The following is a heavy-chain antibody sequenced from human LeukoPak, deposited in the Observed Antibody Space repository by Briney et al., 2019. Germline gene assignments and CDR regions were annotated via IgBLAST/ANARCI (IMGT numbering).Heavy chain of an antibody. V-gene: IGHV3-74*01. CDR3: ARAHGRFGELLKANWFDP. Sequence: PGGSLRLSCAASGFTFSSYWMHWVRQAPAKGLVWVSRVNTDGSDISYADSVKGRFTISRDNAKNTLYLQMNSLRAEDTAVYYCARAHGRFGELLKANWFDPWGQGTLVTVSS. CDR1: GFTFSSYW. CDR2: VNTDGSDI. J-gene: IGHJ5*02. D-gene: IGHD3-10*01.